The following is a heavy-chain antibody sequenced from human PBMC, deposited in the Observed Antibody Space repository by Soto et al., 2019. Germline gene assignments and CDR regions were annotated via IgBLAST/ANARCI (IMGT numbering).Heavy chain of an antibody. V-gene: IGHV1-69*13. J-gene: IGHJ6*04. Sequence: SVKVSCKASGGTFSSYAISWVRQAPGQGLEWMGGTIPIFGTANYAQKFQGRVTITADESTSTAYMELSSLRSEDTAVYYGASFRAAIAPSSYCCGMDVWHKGPTVTVAS. CDR3: ASFRAAIAPSSYCCGMDV. D-gene: IGHD2-2*01. CDR1: GGTFSSYA. CDR2: TIPIFGTA.